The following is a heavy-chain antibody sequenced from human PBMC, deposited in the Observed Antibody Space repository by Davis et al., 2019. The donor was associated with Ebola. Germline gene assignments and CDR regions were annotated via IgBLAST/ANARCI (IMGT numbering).Heavy chain of an antibody. CDR3: AKSGLSFGVVKYHYGMDV. CDR1: VITFSSYA. Sequence: GGSLRLSCTDPVITFSSYAMTWVRQAPGKGLEWVSAISGSGGSTYYADSVKGRFTITRDNSKKTMYLQMNSLRAEDTAIYYCAKSGLSFGVVKYHYGMDVWGKGTTVTVSS. CDR2: ISGSGGST. D-gene: IGHD3-3*01. J-gene: IGHJ6*04. V-gene: IGHV3-23*01.